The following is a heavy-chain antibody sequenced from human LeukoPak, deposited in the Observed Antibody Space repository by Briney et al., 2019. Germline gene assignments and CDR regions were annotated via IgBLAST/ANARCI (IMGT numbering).Heavy chain of an antibody. J-gene: IGHJ3*01. D-gene: IGHD3-22*01. CDR3: ARLLDNDSSGYPDTFDV. V-gene: IGHV4-59*11. CDR1: GGSINYHY. Sequence: PSETLSLTCTVSGGSINYHYWSWIRQPPGKGLECIGFIYYSGTTNYNPSLQSRITISVDTSKNHFSLKLTSVTAADTAVYYCARLLDNDSSGYPDTFDVWGQGTMVTVSS. CDR2: IYYSGTT.